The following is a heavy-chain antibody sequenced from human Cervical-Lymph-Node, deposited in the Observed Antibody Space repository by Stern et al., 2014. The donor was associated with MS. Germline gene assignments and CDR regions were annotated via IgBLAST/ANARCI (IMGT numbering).Heavy chain of an antibody. CDR1: GFSLSSGRMG. D-gene: IGHD2-2*01. J-gene: IGHJ6*02. CDR2: IFSNDVK. CDR3: ARIQYPSHGMDV. Sequence: QVTLKESGPVLVKPTETLTLTCTVSGFSLSSGRMGVSWIRQPPGKALEWLAYIFSNDVKSYSTSLESRLTISRDTSKSRVVLTVTNMDPVDTATYYCARIQYPSHGMDVWGQGTTVTVSS. V-gene: IGHV2-26*01.